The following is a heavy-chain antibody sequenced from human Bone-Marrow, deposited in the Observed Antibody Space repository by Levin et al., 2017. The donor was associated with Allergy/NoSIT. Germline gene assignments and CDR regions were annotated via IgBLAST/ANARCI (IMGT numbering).Heavy chain of an antibody. V-gene: IGHV1-2*06. D-gene: IGHD3-9*01. CDR1: GYTFTGYY. J-gene: IGHJ6*03. CDR2: INPNSGGT. CDR3: ARDHPYYDILTGYHYYYMDV. Sequence: ASVKVSCKASGYTFTGYYMHWVRQAPGQGLEWMGRINPNSGGTNYAQKFQGRVTMTRDTSISTAYMELSRLRSDDTAVYYCARDHPYYDILTGYHYYYMDVWGKGTTVTVSS.